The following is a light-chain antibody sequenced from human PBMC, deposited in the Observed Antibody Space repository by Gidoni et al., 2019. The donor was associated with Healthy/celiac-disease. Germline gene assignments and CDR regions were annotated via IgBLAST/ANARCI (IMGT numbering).Light chain of an antibody. CDR2: DNN. V-gene: IGLV1-51*01. CDR1: SSNIGNNY. Sequence: QSVLTQPPSVSAAPGQKVTISCSGSSSNIGNNYVSWYQQLPGTAPKLLLYDNNKPPAGIPDRFSGSKSGTSATLGITGLQTGDEADYYCGTWDSSLSAGVFGGGTKLTVL. CDR3: GTWDSSLSAGV. J-gene: IGLJ3*02.